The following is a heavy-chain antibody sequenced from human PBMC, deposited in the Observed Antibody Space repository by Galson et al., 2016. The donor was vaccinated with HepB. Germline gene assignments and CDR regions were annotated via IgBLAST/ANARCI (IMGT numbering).Heavy chain of an antibody. D-gene: IGHD4-17*01. J-gene: IGHJ4*02. CDR2: IHHTGNT. CDR3: ATGDHWFDY. Sequence: TLSLTCTVSGGSINSGGYYWNWVRQHPGKGLEWIGYIHHTGNTYYNPSLETRVTISLDTSRNQFSLKLTSVTAADTAVYYCATGDHWFDYWGPGTLVTVSS. CDR1: GGSINSGGYY. V-gene: IGHV4-31*03.